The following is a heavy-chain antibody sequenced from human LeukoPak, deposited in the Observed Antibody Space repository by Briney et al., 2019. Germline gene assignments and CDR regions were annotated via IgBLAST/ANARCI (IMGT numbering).Heavy chain of an antibody. V-gene: IGHV3-30*03. J-gene: IGHJ4*02. Sequence: PGRSLRLSCAASGFTFSSYGMHWVRQAPGKGLEWVAVISYDGSNKYYADSVKGRFTISRDNSKNTLYLQMYSLRAEDTAVYYCASALGGQGGHWGQGTLVTVSS. CDR3: ASALGGQGGH. CDR2: ISYDGSNK. D-gene: IGHD1-26*01. CDR1: GFTFSSYG.